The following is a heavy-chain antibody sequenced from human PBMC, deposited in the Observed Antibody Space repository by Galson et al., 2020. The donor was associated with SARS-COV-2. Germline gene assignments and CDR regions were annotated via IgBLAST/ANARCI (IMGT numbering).Heavy chain of an antibody. D-gene: IGHD1-26*01. CDR3: AKASLPYYYYCGMGV. V-gene: IGHV3-23*01. CDR1: GFTFSSYA. J-gene: IGHJ6*02. CDR2: ISGSGGST. Sequence: GGSLRLSCAASGFTFSSYAMSWVRQAPGKGLEWVSAISGSGGSTYYADSVKGRFTISRDNSKNTLYLQMNSLRAEDTAVYYCAKASLPYYYYCGMGVWGQGTTVTVSS.